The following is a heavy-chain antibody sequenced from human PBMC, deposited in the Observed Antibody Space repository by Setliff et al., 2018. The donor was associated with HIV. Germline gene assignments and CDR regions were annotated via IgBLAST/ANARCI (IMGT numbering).Heavy chain of an antibody. V-gene: IGHV4-59*11. CDR3: ARDYDILTGYPLGAFDI. CDR1: GGSISSHY. D-gene: IGHD3-9*01. J-gene: IGHJ3*02. CDR2: IYYNGST. Sequence: SETLSLTCTVSGGSISSHYWSWIRQPPGKGLEWIGHIYYNGSTKYSPSFKSRVSISVDTSKNQFSLRLKSVTAADTAVYYCARDYDILTGYPLGAFDIWGQGTMVTVSS.